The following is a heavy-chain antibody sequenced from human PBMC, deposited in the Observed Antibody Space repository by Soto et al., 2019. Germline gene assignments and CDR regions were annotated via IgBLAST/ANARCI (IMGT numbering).Heavy chain of an antibody. CDR3: ARSPAGISIFGVVRGHAIGI. Sequence: ASVKVSCKACGYTFTGYYMHWVRQAPGQGLEWMGWINPNSGGTNYAQKFQGWVTMTRDTSISTAYMELSRLRSDDTAVYYCARSPAGISIFGVVRGHAIGIWGQGTVVTVS. J-gene: IGHJ3*02. D-gene: IGHD3-3*01. V-gene: IGHV1-2*04. CDR1: GYTFTGYY. CDR2: INPNSGGT.